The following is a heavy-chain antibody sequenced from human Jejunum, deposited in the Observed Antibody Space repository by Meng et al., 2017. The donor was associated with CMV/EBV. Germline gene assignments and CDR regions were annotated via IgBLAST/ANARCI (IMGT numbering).Heavy chain of an antibody. Sequence: QVQLVQSGAEVKKFGASVKVSCKASGYTFSTNGISWVRQAPGQGPEWLAWISVHSGSARFAQRFQDRVFLTTETSTNTAYMELRSLRSDDTAVYYCARDRDWNLDYWGQGTLVIVSS. CDR3: ARDRDWNLDY. V-gene: IGHV1-18*01. CDR1: GYTFSTNG. CDR2: ISVHSGSA. J-gene: IGHJ4*02. D-gene: IGHD1-1*01.